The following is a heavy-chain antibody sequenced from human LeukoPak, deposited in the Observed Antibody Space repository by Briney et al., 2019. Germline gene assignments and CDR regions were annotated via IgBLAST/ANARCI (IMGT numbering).Heavy chain of an antibody. Sequence: ASVKVSCEASGYTFTGYYMHWVRQAPGQGLEWMGWINPNSGGTNYAQKFQGRVTMTRDTSISTAYMELSRLRSDDTAVYYCARDRDSSSWYTVHYFDYWGQGTLVTVSS. V-gene: IGHV1-2*02. CDR3: ARDRDSSSWYTVHYFDY. D-gene: IGHD6-13*01. CDR1: GYTFTGYY. CDR2: INPNSGGT. J-gene: IGHJ4*02.